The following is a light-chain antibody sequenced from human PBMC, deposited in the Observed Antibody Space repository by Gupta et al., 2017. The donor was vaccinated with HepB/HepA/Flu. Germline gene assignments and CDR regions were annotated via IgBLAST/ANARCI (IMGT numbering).Light chain of an antibody. Sequence: QSALTQPASVSGSPGQSITISCTGTSSDVGGYNYVSWYQQQPGKAPKLMIYDVSNRPSGVSNRFSGSKSGNTASLTISGLQAEDEADYYCSSYTSSNTYVVFGGGTKLTVL. V-gene: IGLV2-14*03. CDR3: SSYTSSNTYVV. CDR2: DVS. J-gene: IGLJ2*01. CDR1: SSDVGGYNY.